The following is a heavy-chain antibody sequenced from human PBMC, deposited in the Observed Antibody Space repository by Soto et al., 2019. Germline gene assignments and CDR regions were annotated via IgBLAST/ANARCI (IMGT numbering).Heavy chain of an antibody. CDR1: SGSISSNNW. V-gene: IGHV4-4*02. CDR3: ARGAYCSGTSCYSRNAFDI. D-gene: IGHD2-2*01. J-gene: IGHJ3*02. CDR2: IYHSGST. Sequence: SETLSLTCAFSSGSISSNNWWSWVRQPPGKGLEWIGEIYHSGSTNYNPSLKSRVIISVDKSKNQFSLRLNSVTAADTAVYYCARGAYCSGTSCYSRNAFDIWGQGTMVTVSS.